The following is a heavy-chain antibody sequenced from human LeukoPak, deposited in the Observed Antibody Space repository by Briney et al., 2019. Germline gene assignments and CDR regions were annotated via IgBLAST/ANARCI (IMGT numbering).Heavy chain of an antibody. D-gene: IGHD6-13*01. J-gene: IGHJ3*02. CDR1: GGSISSGDYY. V-gene: IGHV4-30-4*01. CDR3: ASGAAAGTLDAFDI. CDR2: IYYSGST. Sequence: SETLSLTCTVSGGSISSGDYYWSWIRQPPGKGLEWIGYIYYSGSTYYNPSLKSRVTISVDTSKNQFSLKLSSVTAADTAVYYCASGAAAGTLDAFDIWGQGTMVTVSS.